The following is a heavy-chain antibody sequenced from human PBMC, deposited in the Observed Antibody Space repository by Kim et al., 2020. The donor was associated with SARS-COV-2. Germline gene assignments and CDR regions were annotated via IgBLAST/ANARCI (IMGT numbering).Heavy chain of an antibody. CDR3: ARGAYGHVFFDY. CDR1: GYMFTSYG. CDR2: ISARDGNT. J-gene: IGHJ4*02. Sequence: ASVKVSCKACGYMFTSYGFSWVRQAPGQGLEWLGWISARDGNTKYGQKVQGRVIMTTDTSTNTAYMELWSLRSDDTAIYFCARGAYGHVFFDYFGQGTLV. V-gene: IGHV1-18*04. D-gene: IGHD3-10*01.